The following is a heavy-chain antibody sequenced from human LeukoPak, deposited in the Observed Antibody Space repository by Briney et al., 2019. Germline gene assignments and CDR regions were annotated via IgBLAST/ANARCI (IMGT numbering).Heavy chain of an antibody. CDR1: GGSISSSSYY. Sequence: SETLSLTCTVSGGSISSSSYYWGWIRQPPGKGLEWIGSIYYSGSTYYNPSLKSRVTISVDTSKNQFSLKLSSVTAADTAVCYCAATWIQLWLTLDPWGQGTLVTVSS. CDR2: IYYSGST. J-gene: IGHJ5*02. D-gene: IGHD5-18*01. CDR3: AATWIQLWLTLDP. V-gene: IGHV4-39*01.